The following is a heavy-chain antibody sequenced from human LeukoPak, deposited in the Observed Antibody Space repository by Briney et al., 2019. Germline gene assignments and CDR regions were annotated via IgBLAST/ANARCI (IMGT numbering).Heavy chain of an antibody. V-gene: IGHV1-69*04. J-gene: IGHJ4*02. Sequence: GASVKVSCKASGGTFSSYTISWVRQAPGQGLEWMGRIIPILGIANYAQKFQGRVTITADKSTSTAYMELSSLRSEDTAVYYCARDQDYYDNDQGYFDYWGQGTLVTVSS. D-gene: IGHD3-22*01. CDR1: GGTFSSYT. CDR3: ARDQDYYDNDQGYFDY. CDR2: IIPILGIA.